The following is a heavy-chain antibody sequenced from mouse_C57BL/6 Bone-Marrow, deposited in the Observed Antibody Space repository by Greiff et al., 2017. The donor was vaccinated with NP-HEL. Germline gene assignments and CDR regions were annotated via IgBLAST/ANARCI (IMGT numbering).Heavy chain of an antibody. CDR1: GFSFNTYA. Sequence: EVHLVESGGGLVQPKGSLKLSCAASGFSFNTYAMNWVRQAPGKGLEWVARIRSKSNNYATYYADSLKDSFTISRDDSESMLYLQMNNLKTEDTAMYYCVRQGYDGYYLDYWGQGTTLTVSS. D-gene: IGHD2-3*01. CDR2: IRSKSNNYAT. CDR3: VRQGYDGYYLDY. V-gene: IGHV10-1*01. J-gene: IGHJ2*01.